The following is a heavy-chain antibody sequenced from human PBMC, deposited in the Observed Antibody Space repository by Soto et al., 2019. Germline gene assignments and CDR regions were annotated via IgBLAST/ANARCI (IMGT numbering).Heavy chain of an antibody. Sequence: SVKVSCKASGGTFSSYAISWVRQAPGQGLEWMGGIIPIFGTANYAQKFQGRVTITADESTSTAYMELSSLRSEDTAVYYCARPYDYVGETLGSYYCYGMDVWAQGTTVTVSS. D-gene: IGHD3-16*01. CDR3: ARPYDYVGETLGSYYCYGMDV. V-gene: IGHV1-69*13. CDR2: IIPIFGTA. J-gene: IGHJ6*02. CDR1: GGTFSSYA.